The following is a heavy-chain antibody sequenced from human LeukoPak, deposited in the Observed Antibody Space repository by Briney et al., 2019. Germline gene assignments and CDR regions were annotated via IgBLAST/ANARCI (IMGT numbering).Heavy chain of an antibody. J-gene: IGHJ4*01. D-gene: IGHD3-3*01. CDR3: ARVPDYDFWSGYSYYFDY. CDR2: IKQDGSEK. CDR1: GFTVSSYW. V-gene: IGHV3-7*01. Sequence: GGSLRLSCAASGFTVSSYWMSWVRQAPGKGLEWVANIKQDGSEKYYVDSVKGRFTISRDNAKNSLYLQMNSLRAEDTAVYYCARVPDYDFWSGYSYYFDYWGHGTLVTVSS.